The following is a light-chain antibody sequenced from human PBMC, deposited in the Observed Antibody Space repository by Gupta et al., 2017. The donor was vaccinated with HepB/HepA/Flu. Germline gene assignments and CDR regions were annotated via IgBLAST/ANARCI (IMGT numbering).Light chain of an antibody. Sequence: EIVMTQSPATLSVSPGERVTLSCRASQNIRSNLAWCQQKPGQAPRLLIYDVSNRATGIPARFSGSGSGTEFTLTISSLQSEDFAGYYCQQYDTWTLTFGQGTKVESK. CDR2: DVS. V-gene: IGKV3-15*01. CDR1: QNIRSN. CDR3: QQYDTWTLT. J-gene: IGKJ1*01.